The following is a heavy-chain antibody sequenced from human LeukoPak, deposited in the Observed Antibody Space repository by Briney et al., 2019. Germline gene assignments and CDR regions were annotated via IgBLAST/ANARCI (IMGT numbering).Heavy chain of an antibody. D-gene: IGHD5-18*01. J-gene: IGHJ6*02. CDR3: ARGALDTYDYYYYGMDV. CDR2: ISAYNGNT. Sequence: ASVKVSCKASGYTFSSYGISRVRQAPRQGLEWMGWISAYNGNTNYAQKLQGRVTMTTDTSTSTAYMELRSLRSDDTAVYYCARGALDTYDYYYYGMDVWGQGTTVTVSS. CDR1: GYTFSSYG. V-gene: IGHV1-18*01.